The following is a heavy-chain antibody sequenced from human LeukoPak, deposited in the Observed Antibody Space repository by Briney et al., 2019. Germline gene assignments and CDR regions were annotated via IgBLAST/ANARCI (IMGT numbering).Heavy chain of an antibody. CDR2: IYTSGST. Sequence: SETLSLTCTVSGGSISSYYWSWIRQPAGKGLEWIGRIYTSGSTNYNPSLKSRVTMSVDTSKNQFSLKLSSVTAADTAVYYCARGGRRYGDYAVMVYWGQGILVTVSS. CDR1: GGSISSYY. CDR3: ARGGRRYGDYAVMVY. D-gene: IGHD4-17*01. V-gene: IGHV4-4*07. J-gene: IGHJ4*02.